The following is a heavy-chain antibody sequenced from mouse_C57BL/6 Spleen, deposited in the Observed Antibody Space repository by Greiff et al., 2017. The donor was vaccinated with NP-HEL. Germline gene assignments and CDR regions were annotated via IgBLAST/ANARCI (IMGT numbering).Heavy chain of an antibody. Sequence: VQLQESGAELVKPGASVKMSCKASGYTFTSYWITWVKQRPGQGLEWIGDIYPGSGSTNYNEKFKSKATLTVDTSSSTAYMQLSSLTSEDSAVYYCARGTAQATCAYWGQGTLVTVSA. CDR2: IYPGSGST. V-gene: IGHV1-55*01. CDR3: ARGTAQATCAY. J-gene: IGHJ3*01. D-gene: IGHD3-2*02. CDR1: GYTFTSYW.